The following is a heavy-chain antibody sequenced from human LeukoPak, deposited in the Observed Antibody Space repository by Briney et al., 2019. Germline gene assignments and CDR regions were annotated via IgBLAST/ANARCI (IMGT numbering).Heavy chain of an antibody. Sequence: PSETLSLTCTVSGGSISSGDYYWNWIRQPPGKGLEWIGYIYYSGSTYYSPSLQERLSISVDTSKNELSLKLTSVTAADTAVYYCARHYGPWGQGTLVTVSS. V-gene: IGHV4-30-4*01. CDR1: GGSISSGDYY. CDR3: ARHYGP. D-gene: IGHD3-16*01. CDR2: IYYSGST. J-gene: IGHJ4*02.